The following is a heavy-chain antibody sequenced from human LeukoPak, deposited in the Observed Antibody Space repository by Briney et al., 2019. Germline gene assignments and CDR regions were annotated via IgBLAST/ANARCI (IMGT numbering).Heavy chain of an antibody. D-gene: IGHD3-22*01. Sequence: SETLSLTCTVSGGSISSYYWSWIRQPAGKGLEWIGRIYTSGSTNYNPSLKSRVTMSVDTSKNQFSLKLSSVTAADTAVYHCARVFTAYYYDSSGSLATDAFDIWGQGTMVTVSS. CDR2: IYTSGST. CDR3: ARVFTAYYYDSSGSLATDAFDI. J-gene: IGHJ3*02. V-gene: IGHV4-4*07. CDR1: GGSISSYY.